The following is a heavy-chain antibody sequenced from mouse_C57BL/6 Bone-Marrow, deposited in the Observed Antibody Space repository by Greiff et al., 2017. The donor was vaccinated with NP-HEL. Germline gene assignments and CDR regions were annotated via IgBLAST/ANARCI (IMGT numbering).Heavy chain of an antibody. CDR3: AREDYGSTSFDY. CDR1: GYTFTNYW. Sequence: VQLQQSGAELVRPGTSVKMSCKASGYTFTNYWIGWAKQRPGHGLEWIGDIYPGGGYTNYSEKFKGKATLTADKSSSTAYMQFSSLTSEDSAIYYCAREDYGSTSFDYWGQGTTLTVSS. D-gene: IGHD1-1*01. V-gene: IGHV1-63*01. CDR2: IYPGGGYT. J-gene: IGHJ2*01.